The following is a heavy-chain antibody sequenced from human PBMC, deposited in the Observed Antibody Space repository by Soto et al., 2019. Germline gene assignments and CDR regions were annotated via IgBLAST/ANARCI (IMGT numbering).Heavy chain of an antibody. CDR2: ISYDGSNK. J-gene: IGHJ4*02. D-gene: IGHD6-19*01. Sequence: QVQLVESEGGAVQPGRSLRLSCAASGFTFSSYGMHWVRQAPGKGLEWVAVISYDGSNKYYADSVKGRFTISRDNSKNTLYLQMNSLRAEDTAVYYCAKDHSGWGDYWGQGTLVTVSS. CDR3: AKDHSGWGDY. V-gene: IGHV3-30*18. CDR1: GFTFSSYG.